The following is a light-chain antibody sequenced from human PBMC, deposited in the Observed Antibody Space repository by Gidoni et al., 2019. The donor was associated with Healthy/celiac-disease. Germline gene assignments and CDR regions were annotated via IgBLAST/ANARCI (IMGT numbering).Light chain of an antibody. CDR2: EVS. Sequence: QSALTQPASVSGSPGQSITISCTGTSSDVGSYNLVSWYQQHPGKAPKLMIYEVSKRPAGVSNRVSGSKSGNTASLTISGLQAEDEADYYCCSYAGSTLYVFGTGTKVTGL. J-gene: IGLJ1*01. V-gene: IGLV2-23*02. CDR3: CSYAGSTLYV. CDR1: SSDVGSYNL.